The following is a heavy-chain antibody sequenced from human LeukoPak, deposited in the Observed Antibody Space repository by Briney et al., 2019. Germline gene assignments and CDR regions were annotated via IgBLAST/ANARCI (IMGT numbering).Heavy chain of an antibody. CDR3: ARRVAPTDCFDY. J-gene: IGHJ4*02. Sequence: TSETLSLTCTVSGGSISSYYWSWIRQPPGKGLEWIGYIYYSGSTNYNPSLKSRVTISVDTSKNQFSLKLSSVTAADTAVYYCARRVAPTDCFDYWGQGTLVTVSS. CDR1: GGSISSYY. V-gene: IGHV4-59*08. CDR2: IYYSGST. D-gene: IGHD2-15*01.